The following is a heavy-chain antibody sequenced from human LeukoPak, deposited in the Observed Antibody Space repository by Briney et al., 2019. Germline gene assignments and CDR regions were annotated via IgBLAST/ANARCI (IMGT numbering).Heavy chain of an antibody. CDR3: ASFYGSGSYIPIGVDYYYYYYMDV. V-gene: IGHV1-69*02. Sequence: ASVKVSCKASGGTFSSYTISWVRQAPGQGLEWMGRIIPILGIANYAQKFQGRVTITADKSTSTAYMELSSLRSEDTAVYYCASFYGSGSYIPIGVDYYYYYYMDVWGKGTTVTVSS. CDR1: GGTFSSYT. J-gene: IGHJ6*03. CDR2: IIPILGIA. D-gene: IGHD3-10*01.